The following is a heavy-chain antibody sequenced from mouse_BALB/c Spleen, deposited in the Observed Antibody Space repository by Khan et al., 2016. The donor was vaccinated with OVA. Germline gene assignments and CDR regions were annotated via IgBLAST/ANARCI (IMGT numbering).Heavy chain of an antibody. Sequence: EVQLQESGPGLVKPSQSLSLTCTVTGYSITSDYAWNWIRQFPGNKLEWMGFISSSGSTSYNPSFKSRTSITRDTSKNQFFLQLNSVTTEDTATYDCARAYDGYYCDYWGQGTTLTVSS. D-gene: IGHD2-9*01. CDR1: GYSITSDYA. CDR3: ARAYDGYYCDY. CDR2: ISSSGST. V-gene: IGHV3-2*02. J-gene: IGHJ2*01.